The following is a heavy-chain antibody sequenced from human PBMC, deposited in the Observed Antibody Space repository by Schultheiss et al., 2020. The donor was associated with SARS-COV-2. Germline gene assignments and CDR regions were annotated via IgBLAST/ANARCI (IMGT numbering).Heavy chain of an antibody. J-gene: IGHJ4*02. D-gene: IGHD2-21*02. Sequence: GGSLRLSCAASGFTFSNAWMNWVRQAPGKGLEWVSAISGSGGSTYYADSVKGRFTISRDNSKNTLYLQMNSLRDEDTAVYYCARGVVTAIPVFDYWGQGTLVTVSS. V-gene: IGHV3-23*01. CDR3: ARGVVTAIPVFDY. CDR1: GFTFSNAW. CDR2: ISGSGGST.